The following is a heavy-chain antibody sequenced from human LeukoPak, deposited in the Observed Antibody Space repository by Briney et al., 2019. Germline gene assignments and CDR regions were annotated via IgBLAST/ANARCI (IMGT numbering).Heavy chain of an antibody. Sequence: AGSLRLSCAVSGFSVTNNYMSWVRQAPGKGLEWVSVFYVGGATYYADSVKGRFTISRDNSENTLYLQMKSLRAEDTAVHYCARGDGYNFFDYWGQGTPVTVSS. CDR2: FYVGGAT. V-gene: IGHV3-53*01. D-gene: IGHD5-24*01. J-gene: IGHJ4*02. CDR3: ARGDGYNFFDY. CDR1: GFSVTNNY.